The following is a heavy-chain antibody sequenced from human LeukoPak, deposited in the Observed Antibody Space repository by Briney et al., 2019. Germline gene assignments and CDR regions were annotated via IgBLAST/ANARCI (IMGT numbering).Heavy chain of an antibody. V-gene: IGHV3-49*03. CDR2: IRSKAYGGTT. D-gene: IGHD3-10*01. CDR3: TRGYGSGSWGYYYYMDV. CDR1: GFTFGDYA. Sequence: GGSLRLSCTASGFTFGDYAMSWFRQAPGKGLEWVGFIRSKAYGGTTEYAASVKGRFTISRDDSKSIAYLQMNSLKTEDTAVYYCTRGYGSGSWGYYYYMDVWGKGTTVTVSS. J-gene: IGHJ6*03.